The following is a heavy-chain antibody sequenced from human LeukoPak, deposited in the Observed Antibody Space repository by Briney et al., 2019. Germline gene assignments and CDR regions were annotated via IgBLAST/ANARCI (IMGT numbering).Heavy chain of an antibody. CDR3: ARGYRTVTTPLGY. D-gene: IGHD4-17*01. J-gene: IGHJ4*02. CDR1: RYTFTGYY. CDR2: INPNSGGT. V-gene: IGHV1-2*02. Sequence: GASVKVSCKASRYTFTGYYMHWVRQAPGQGLEWMGWINPNSGGTNYAQKFQGRVTMTRDTSIGTAYMELSRLRSDDTAVYYCARGYRTVTTPLGYWGQGTLVTVSS.